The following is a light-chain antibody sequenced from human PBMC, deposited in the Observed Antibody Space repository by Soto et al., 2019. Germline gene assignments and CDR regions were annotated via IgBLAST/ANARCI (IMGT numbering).Light chain of an antibody. CDR2: KAS. V-gene: IGKV1-5*03. CDR3: QQYYSYPRT. CDR1: QSISSW. J-gene: IGKJ1*01. Sequence: IPMTQSPSTLSASVGDRVTITCRASQSISSWLAWFQQKPGKAPKLLIYKASSLQSGVSSRFSGGGSGTEFTLTISSLQPDDFATYYCQQYYSYPRTFGQGTKVDI.